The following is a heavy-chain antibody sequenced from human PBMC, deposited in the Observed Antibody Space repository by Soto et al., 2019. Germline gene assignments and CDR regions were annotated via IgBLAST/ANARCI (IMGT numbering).Heavy chain of an antibody. CDR1: GYTFTSYG. J-gene: IGHJ3*02. CDR3: AIAFTVTPVLGAIDI. CDR2: ISAYNGNT. D-gene: IGHD4-17*01. V-gene: IGHV1-18*01. Sequence: GASVKVSCKASGYTFTSYGISWVRQAPGQGLEWMGWISAYNGNTNYAQKLQGRVTMTTDTSTSTAYMELRSLRSDDTAVYYCAIAFTVTPVLGAIDIPGQGTMVTVSS.